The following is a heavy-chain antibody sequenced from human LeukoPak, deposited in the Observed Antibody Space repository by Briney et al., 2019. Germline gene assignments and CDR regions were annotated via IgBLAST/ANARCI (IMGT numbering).Heavy chain of an antibody. V-gene: IGHV3-53*04. CDR2: IYSGDGT. Sequence: GSLRPSCAASGFTVSCNYMSWVRQASGKGPELVSIIYSGDGTYYADSVKGRFTVSRHSSKNTLYLQMNSLRAEDTAVYYCARTNPALWDFDLWGRGTLVTVSS. J-gene: IGHJ2*01. CDR3: ARTNPALWDFDL. CDR1: GFTVSCNY.